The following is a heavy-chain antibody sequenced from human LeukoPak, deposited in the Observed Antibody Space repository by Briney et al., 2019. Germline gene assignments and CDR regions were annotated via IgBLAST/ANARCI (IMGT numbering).Heavy chain of an antibody. Sequence: SETLSLTCTVSGGSISSSSYYWGWSRQPPGKGLEWIGSIYYSGSTYYNPSLKSRVTISVDTSKNQFSLKLSSVTAADTALYYCARENGYRYDYWGQGTLVTVSS. CDR3: ARENGYRYDY. CDR2: IYYSGST. V-gene: IGHV4-39*07. D-gene: IGHD5-18*01. CDR1: GGSISSSSYY. J-gene: IGHJ4*02.